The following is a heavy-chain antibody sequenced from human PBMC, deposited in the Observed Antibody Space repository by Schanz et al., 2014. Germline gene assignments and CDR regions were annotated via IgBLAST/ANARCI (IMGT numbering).Heavy chain of an antibody. V-gene: IGHV3-66*01. J-gene: IGHJ4*02. D-gene: IGHD1-26*01. CDR2: ISSGGNP. Sequence: EAHLVESGGGLVKPGGSLTLSCAASRFTVTNAWMSWVRQAPGKGLEWVSSISSGGNPYYANSVKGRFTISRDNSKNTLFLQMNSLRAEDTAVYYCARDHTTESYYSAGPPIDYWGQGTLLTVYS. CDR3: ARDHTTESYYSAGPPIDY. CDR1: RFTVTNAW.